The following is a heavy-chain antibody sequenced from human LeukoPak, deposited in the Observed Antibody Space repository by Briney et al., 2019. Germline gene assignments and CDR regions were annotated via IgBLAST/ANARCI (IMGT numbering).Heavy chain of an antibody. V-gene: IGHV4-30-2*01. D-gene: IGHD3-22*01. CDR3: ARSWHYYDSSAYSHYFDY. Sequence: PSQTLSLTCDVSGKSMTSDGYSWNWIRQPPGKGLEWIGYIYNSVTTYYNPSLKSRVTMSVDRSKNQFSLYQSSVTAADTAVYYCARSWHYYDSSAYSHYFDYWGQGAQVTVSS. CDR1: GKSMTSDGYS. CDR2: IYNSVTT. J-gene: IGHJ4*02.